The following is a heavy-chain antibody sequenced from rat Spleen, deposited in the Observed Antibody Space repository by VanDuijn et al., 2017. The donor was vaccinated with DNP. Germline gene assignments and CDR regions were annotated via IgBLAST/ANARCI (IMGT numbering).Heavy chain of an antibody. Sequence: EVQLVESGGDLVQPGRSLKVSCVVSGFTFNKYWMTWIRQVPGKGLEWVASIPTSGESTYSPDSVKGRFTISRDNAKRTLYLQMDRLRPEETATYYCSRVQLGYYALYAWGQGTSVTVSS. CDR3: SRVQLGYYALYA. V-gene: IGHV5-31*01. D-gene: IGHD1-2*01. CDR2: IPTSGEST. CDR1: GFTFNKYW. J-gene: IGHJ4*01.